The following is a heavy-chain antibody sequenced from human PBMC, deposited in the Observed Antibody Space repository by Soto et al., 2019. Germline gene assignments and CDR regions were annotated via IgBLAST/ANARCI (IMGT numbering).Heavy chain of an antibody. J-gene: IGHJ4*02. CDR1: GFSFSTFA. V-gene: IGHV3-23*01. CDR2: ISGDGSTT. D-gene: IGHD6-19*01. Sequence: EVQLLESGGALVQPGGSLRLSCAATGFSFSTFAMSWVRQAPGKGLEWVSAISGDGSTTYYVDSVKGRFTISRDNSRNTLYLQMNSLRVEDTALYYCAKEPLAQGRGWYADNWGQGTLVTVSS. CDR3: AKEPLAQGRGWYADN.